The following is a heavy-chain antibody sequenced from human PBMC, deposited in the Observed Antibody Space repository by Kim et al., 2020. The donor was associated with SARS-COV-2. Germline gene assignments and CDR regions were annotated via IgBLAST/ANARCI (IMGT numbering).Heavy chain of an antibody. D-gene: IGHD1-26*01. J-gene: IGHJ6*03. V-gene: IGHV3-23*01. CDR3: SSALAVPDATRPPYSYY. Sequence: GGSLRLSCAASGFSLSTNAMSWVRQSPGKGLEWVSAIRGRGVGTFYADSVKGRFTVSSDSSKNTLNLQMNSLSAKDTATYFCSSALAVPDATRPPYSYY. CDR1: GFSLSTNA. CDR2: IRGRGVGT.